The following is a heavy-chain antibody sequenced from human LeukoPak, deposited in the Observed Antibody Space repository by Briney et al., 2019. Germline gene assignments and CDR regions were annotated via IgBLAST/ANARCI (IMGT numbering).Heavy chain of an antibody. D-gene: IGHD3-10*01. CDR3: ERDGYGSGSYGWFDP. J-gene: IGHJ5*02. CDR2: IYSGST. V-gene: IGHV4-59*01. Sequence: SETLSLTCSVSGASITSSYMSWIRQTPGKGLEWIGNIYSGSTNYNPSFESRVTVSLDTSKNKFSLRLTSVTAADTALYYCERDGYGSGSYGWFDPWGQGTLVTVSS. CDR1: GASITSSY.